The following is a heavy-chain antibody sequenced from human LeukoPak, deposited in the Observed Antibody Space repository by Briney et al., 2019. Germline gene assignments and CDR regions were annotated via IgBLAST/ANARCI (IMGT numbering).Heavy chain of an antibody. Sequence: GGSLRLSCAASGFTLCRYSMNWVRDAPGEGLEWGSSISSSRSYIYYADSVKGRFTISRDNAKNSLYLQMNSLRAEDTAVYYCARGEEKRYIQRGFDYWGQGTLVTVSS. CDR3: ARGEEKRYIQRGFDY. D-gene: IGHD5-18*01. CDR2: ISSSRSYI. V-gene: IGHV3-21*01. J-gene: IGHJ4*02. CDR1: GFTLCRYS.